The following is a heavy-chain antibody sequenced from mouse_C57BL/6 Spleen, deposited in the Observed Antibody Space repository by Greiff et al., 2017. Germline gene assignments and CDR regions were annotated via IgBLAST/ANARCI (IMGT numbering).Heavy chain of an antibody. CDR1: GYTFTSYW. J-gene: IGHJ4*01. CDR2: IYPGSGST. CDR3: ARSVDGYYAMDY. D-gene: IGHD2-3*01. Sequence: VQLQQPGAELVKPGASVKMSCKASGYTFTSYWITWVKQRPGQGLEWLGDIYPGSGSTNYNEKFKSKATLTVDTSSSTAYMQLSSLTSEDSAVYYCARSVDGYYAMDYWGQGTSVTVSS. V-gene: IGHV1-55*01.